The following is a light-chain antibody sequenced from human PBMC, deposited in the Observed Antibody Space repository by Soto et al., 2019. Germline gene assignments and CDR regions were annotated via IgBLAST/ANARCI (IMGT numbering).Light chain of an antibody. CDR1: SGSVSTNYY. CDR3: ELYLGSGICV. V-gene: IGLV8-61*01. CDR2: NTN. J-gene: IGLJ1*01. Sequence: QTVVTQEPSFSVSPGGTVTLTCGFTSGSVSTNYYPSWYQQTPGQAPRTLIYNTNTRSSGVPDRFSGSILGNKAALTITGAQADDESDYYCELYLGSGICVFRTGTKLTVL.